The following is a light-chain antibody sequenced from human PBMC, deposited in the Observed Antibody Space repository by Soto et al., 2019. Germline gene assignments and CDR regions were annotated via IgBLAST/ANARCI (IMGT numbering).Light chain of an antibody. CDR2: GAS. CDR1: QDISSR. J-gene: IGKJ5*01. Sequence: VRLTQSTCPVSASDGDRVTMTYRASQDISSRLAWYQQKPGKAPGLLIYGASSLQSGVPSRFSGSGSGTDFTLSISSLQPEDFATYYCQQTDSFPFPFGQGGRLAI. CDR3: QQTDSFPFP. V-gene: IGKV1-12*01.